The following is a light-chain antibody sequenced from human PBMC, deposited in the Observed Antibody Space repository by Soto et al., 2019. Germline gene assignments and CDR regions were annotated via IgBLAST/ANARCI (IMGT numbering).Light chain of an antibody. Sequence: QSALTQPASVSGSPGQSITISCTGTSSDVGGYNYVSWYQQHTGKAPKLMIYDVSNRPSGISNRFSCSKSGNTASLTISGRQADDEADYYCSSYTSSSTVVFGGGTKLTVL. V-gene: IGLV2-14*01. CDR3: SSYTSSSTVV. CDR2: DVS. J-gene: IGLJ2*01. CDR1: SSDVGGYNY.